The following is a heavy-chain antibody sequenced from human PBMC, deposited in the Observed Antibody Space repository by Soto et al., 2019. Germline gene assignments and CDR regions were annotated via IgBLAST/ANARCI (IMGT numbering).Heavy chain of an antibody. J-gene: IGHJ4*02. CDR1: GGSMSSSNW. V-gene: IGHV4-4*02. D-gene: IGHD1-26*01. CDR3: ARSEATLLDN. CDR2: AHHSGRT. Sequence: QVQLQESGPGLVKPSGTLSLTCTVSGGSMSSSNWWNWVRQPPGKGLEWIGEAHHSGRTNYNPSPKSRVTISVDKSKNHFSLKLSSVTAADTAVYYCARSEATLLDNWGQGTLVTVSS.